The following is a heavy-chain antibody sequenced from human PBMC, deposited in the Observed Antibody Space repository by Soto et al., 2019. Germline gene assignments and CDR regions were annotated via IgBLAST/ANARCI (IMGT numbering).Heavy chain of an antibody. V-gene: IGHV3-9*01. J-gene: IGHJ6*02. CDR2: ITWNSRVL. D-gene: IGHD2-2*01. Sequence: PGGSLRLSCVGTGLNVDDFAMHWVRQARGKGLEWVSGITWNSRVLAYADSVKGRFTISRDNAKNSLYLQMNSLRDEDTAVYYCARDLPRAGDYAMDVWGQGTTVTVSS. CDR3: ARDLPRAGDYAMDV. CDR1: GLNVDDFA.